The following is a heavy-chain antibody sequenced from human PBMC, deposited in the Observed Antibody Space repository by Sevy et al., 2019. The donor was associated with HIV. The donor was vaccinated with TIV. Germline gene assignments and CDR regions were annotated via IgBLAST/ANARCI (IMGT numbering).Heavy chain of an antibody. V-gene: IGHV3-23*01. Sequence: GGSLRLSCAASGFTFTEFVMSWVRQAPGKGLEWVSTINSGGGSTYYADSVKGRFTISRDNSKNTLDLQMNSLRAEDTAVYYCAKDVVGGYYDSSGYSDNWGQGTLVTVSS. CDR3: AKDVVGGYYDSSGYSDN. J-gene: IGHJ4*02. CDR2: INSGGGST. CDR1: GFTFTEFV. D-gene: IGHD3-22*01.